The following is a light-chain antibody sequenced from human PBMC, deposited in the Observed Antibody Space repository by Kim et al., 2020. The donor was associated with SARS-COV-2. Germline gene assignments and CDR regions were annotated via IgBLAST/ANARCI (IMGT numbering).Light chain of an antibody. J-gene: IGKJ4*01. CDR2: AAS. Sequence: DIQMTQSPSYLAASVGDRVTIACRASQSISTYLNWYQQKRGKAPKLLIYAASSLQSGVPSRFSGSGFGTDFTLTISSLQPEDFATYYCQQSHTTPLLTFGGGTKVDIK. V-gene: IGKV1-39*01. CDR1: QSISTY. CDR3: QQSHTTPLLT.